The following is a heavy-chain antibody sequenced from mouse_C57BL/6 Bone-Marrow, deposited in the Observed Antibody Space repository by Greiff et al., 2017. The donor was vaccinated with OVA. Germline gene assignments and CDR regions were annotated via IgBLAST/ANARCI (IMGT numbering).Heavy chain of an antibody. Sequence: QLQQPGAELVKPGASVKLSCKASGYTFTSYWMQWVKQRPGQGLEWIGEIDPSDSYTNYNQKFKGKATLTVDTSSSTAYMQLSSLTSEDSAVYYCARTTTVVATRGFAYWGQGTLVTVSA. J-gene: IGHJ3*01. CDR1: GYTFTSYW. D-gene: IGHD1-1*01. V-gene: IGHV1-50*01. CDR2: IDPSDSYT. CDR3: ARTTTVVATRGFAY.